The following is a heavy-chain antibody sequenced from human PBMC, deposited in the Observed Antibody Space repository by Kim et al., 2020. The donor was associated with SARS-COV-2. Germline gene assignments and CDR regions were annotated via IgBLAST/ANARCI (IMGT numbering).Heavy chain of an antibody. Sequence: SETLSLTCAVYGGSFSGYYWSWIRQPPGKGLEWIGEINHSGSTNYNPSLKSRVTISVDTSKNQFSLKLSSVTAADTAVYYCARGLRYFDDGHFQHCGQGTLVTVSS. D-gene: IGHD3-9*01. J-gene: IGHJ1*01. CDR2: INHSGST. CDR1: GGSFSGYY. V-gene: IGHV4-34*01. CDR3: ARGLRYFDDGHFQH.